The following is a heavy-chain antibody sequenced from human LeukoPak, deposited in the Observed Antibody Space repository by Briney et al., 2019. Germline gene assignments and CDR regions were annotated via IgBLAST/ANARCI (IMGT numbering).Heavy chain of an antibody. Sequence: GGSLRLSCAASGFTVSSNYMSWVRQAPGKGLEWVSSISTSSSYIYYADSVKGRFTISRDNAKNSLYVQMDSLRAEDTAVYYCARDRWLQSQRYFDYWGQGILVTVSS. D-gene: IGHD5-24*01. CDR3: ARDRWLQSQRYFDY. V-gene: IGHV3-21*01. J-gene: IGHJ4*02. CDR1: GFTVSSNY. CDR2: ISTSSSYI.